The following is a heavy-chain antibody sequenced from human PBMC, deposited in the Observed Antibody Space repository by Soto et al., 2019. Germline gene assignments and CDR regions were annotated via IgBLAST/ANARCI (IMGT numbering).Heavy chain of an antibody. CDR3: ARGPDYGDSGHENWFDP. Sequence: VASVKVSCKASGYTFTSYGISWVRQAPGQGLEWMGWISAYNGNTNYAQKLQGRVTMTTDTSTSTAYMELRSLRSDDTAVYYCARGPDYGDSGHENWFDPWGQGTLVTVSS. J-gene: IGHJ5*02. CDR2: ISAYNGNT. D-gene: IGHD4-17*01. V-gene: IGHV1-18*01. CDR1: GYTFTSYG.